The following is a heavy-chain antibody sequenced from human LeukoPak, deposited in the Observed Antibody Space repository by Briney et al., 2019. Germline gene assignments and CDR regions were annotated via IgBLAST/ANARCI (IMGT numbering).Heavy chain of an antibody. J-gene: IGHJ4*02. CDR1: GFTFSSYS. Sequence: GGSLRLSCAASGFTFSSYSMNWVRQAPGKGLEWVSSISSSSSYIYYADSVKGRFTISRDNAKNSLYLQMYSLRAEDTAVYYCARDPWTRGQQLDYWGQGTLVTVSS. CDR3: ARDPWTRGQQLDY. D-gene: IGHD6-13*01. CDR2: ISSSSSYI. V-gene: IGHV3-21*01.